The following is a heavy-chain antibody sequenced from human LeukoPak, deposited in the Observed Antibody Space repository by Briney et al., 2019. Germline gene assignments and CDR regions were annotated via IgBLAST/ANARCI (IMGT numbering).Heavy chain of an antibody. CDR3: ARDRGGRSGLDD. D-gene: IGHD2-15*01. Sequence: GGSLRLSCAASGITFSRSWMSWVRQAPGKGLEWVAFIREDGGEIYYVDSVKGRFTISRDNAENSLYLQMNSLRAEDTAVYYCARDRGGRSGLDDWGQGTLVTVSS. J-gene: IGHJ4*02. CDR2: IREDGGEI. CDR1: GITFSRSW. V-gene: IGHV3-7*04.